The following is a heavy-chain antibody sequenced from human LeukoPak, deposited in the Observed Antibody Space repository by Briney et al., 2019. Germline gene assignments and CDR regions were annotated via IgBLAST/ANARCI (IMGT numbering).Heavy chain of an antibody. Sequence: ASVKVSCKASGYTFTGYYMHWVRQAPGHGLEWMGWINPNSGGTNYAQKFQGRVTMTRDTSISTAYMELSRLRSDDTAVYYCAMGTYDYVWGNPLDYWGQGTLVTVSS. CDR2: INPNSGGT. D-gene: IGHD3-16*01. J-gene: IGHJ4*02. CDR1: GYTFTGYY. V-gene: IGHV1-2*02. CDR3: AMGTYDYVWGNPLDY.